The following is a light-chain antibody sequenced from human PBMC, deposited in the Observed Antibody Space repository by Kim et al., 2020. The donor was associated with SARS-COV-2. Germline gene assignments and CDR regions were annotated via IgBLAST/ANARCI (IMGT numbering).Light chain of an antibody. J-gene: IGLJ7*01. Sequence: SSELTQDPAVSVALGQTVRITCQGASLRSYYASWYQQKPGQAPVLVIYGKNNRSSGIPDRFPGSSSGNTASLTITGAQAEAEGANYCNSRDSSGNHALFG. V-gene: IGLV3-19*01. CDR1: SLRSYY. CDR3: NSRDSSGNHAL. CDR2: GKN.